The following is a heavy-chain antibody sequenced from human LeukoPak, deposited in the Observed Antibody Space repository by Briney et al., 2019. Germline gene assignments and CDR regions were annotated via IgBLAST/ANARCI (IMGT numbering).Heavy chain of an antibody. J-gene: IGHJ2*01. CDR3: AKGGGIIEFFDL. CDR2: IIPRGGST. CDR1: GYTFTSYY. Sequence: ASVNVSCKASGYTFTSYYLHWVRQVPGQGLEWMGVIIPRGGSTTFPQKFQGRVTLTRDTSTSTVYMELRGLRSEDTAVYYCAKGGGIIEFFDLWGRGTLVTVSS. D-gene: IGHD3-16*01. V-gene: IGHV1-46*01.